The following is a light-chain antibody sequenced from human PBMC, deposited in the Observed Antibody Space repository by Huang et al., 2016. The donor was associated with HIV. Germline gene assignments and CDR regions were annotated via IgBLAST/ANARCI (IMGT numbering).Light chain of an antibody. V-gene: IGKV3-20*01. CDR1: QSVNNNY. CDR3: QQYGSSPWP. CDR2: SAS. Sequence: EIVLTQSPATLSLSPGEGATLSCRASQSVNNNYLAWYQQKPGQAPRLLIFSASNRATGIPDRFGGSGSGTDFTLTIRSLEPEDFAMYYCQQYGSSPWPFGQGTKVEVK. J-gene: IGKJ1*01.